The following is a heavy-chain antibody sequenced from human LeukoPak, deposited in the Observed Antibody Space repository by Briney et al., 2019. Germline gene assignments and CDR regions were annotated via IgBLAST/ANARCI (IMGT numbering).Heavy chain of an antibody. D-gene: IGHD3-3*01. CDR2: INGSGSST. J-gene: IGHJ2*01. CDR1: GFTFSSHA. V-gene: IGHV3-23*01. Sequence: GGSLRLSCAASGFTFSSHAMSWVRQAPGKGLEWVSAINGSGSSTYYADSVKGRVSISRDNSKNTLYLQMNSLRVEDTALYYCARDFWDDFEYFDLWGRGALVTVSS. CDR3: ARDFWDDFEYFDL.